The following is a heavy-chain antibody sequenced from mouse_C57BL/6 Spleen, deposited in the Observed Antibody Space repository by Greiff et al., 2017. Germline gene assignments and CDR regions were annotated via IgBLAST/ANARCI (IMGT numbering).Heavy chain of an antibody. CDR2: ISYDGSN. J-gene: IGHJ2*01. CDR1: GYSITSGYY. D-gene: IGHD1-1*01. CDR3: ARAPHYYGSSFDY. Sequence: ESGPGLVKPSQSLSLTCSVTGYSITSGYYWNWIRQFPGNKLEWMGYISYDGSNNYNPSLKNRISITRDTSNNQFFLKLNSVTTEDTATYYCARAPHYYGSSFDYWGQGATLSVSS. V-gene: IGHV3-6*01.